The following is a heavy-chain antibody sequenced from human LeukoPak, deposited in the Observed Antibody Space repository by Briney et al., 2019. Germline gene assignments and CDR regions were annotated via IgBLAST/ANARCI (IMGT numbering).Heavy chain of an antibody. CDR1: GFTFSNYA. J-gene: IGHJ4*02. Sequence: GGSLRLSCAASGFTFSNYAMSWVRQAPGKGLEWGSGISGSGGSTYNADSVKGRLTISRDNSKNTLYLQMNSLRAEDTAVYYCAKDREDIVPVPSGYWGQGTLVTVSS. CDR2: ISGSGGST. CDR3: AKDREDIVPVPSGY. D-gene: IGHD2-2*01. V-gene: IGHV3-23*01.